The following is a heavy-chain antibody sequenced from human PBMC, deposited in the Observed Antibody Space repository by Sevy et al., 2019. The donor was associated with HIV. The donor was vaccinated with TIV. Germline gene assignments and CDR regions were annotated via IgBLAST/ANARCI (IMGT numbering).Heavy chain of an antibody. CDR2: INPNSGDT. CDR1: GYTFTGYY. Sequence: ASVKVSCKAFGYTFTGYYIHWVRQAPGQGLEWMGWINPNSGDTNYAQKFQGRVTMTRDTSISTAYMELSRLRSDDTAVYYCARDEGYCSSTNCAVAAAGAWGQGTLVTVSS. J-gene: IGHJ4*02. CDR3: ARDEGYCSSTNCAVAAAGA. D-gene: IGHD2-2*01. V-gene: IGHV1-2*02.